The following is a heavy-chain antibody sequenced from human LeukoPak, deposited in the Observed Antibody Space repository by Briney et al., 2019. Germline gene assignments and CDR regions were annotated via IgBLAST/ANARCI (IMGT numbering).Heavy chain of an antibody. D-gene: IGHD3-3*01. J-gene: IGHJ3*02. CDR2: ISAYNGNT. CDR1: GYTFTSYG. Sequence: ASVKVSCKASGYTFTSYGISWVRQAPGQGLEWMGWISAYNGNTNYAQKLQGRVTMTTDTSTSTAYMELRSLRSDDTAVYYCASVYYDFWSGYEYDAFDIWGQGTMVTVSS. CDR3: ASVYYDFWSGYEYDAFDI. V-gene: IGHV1-18*01.